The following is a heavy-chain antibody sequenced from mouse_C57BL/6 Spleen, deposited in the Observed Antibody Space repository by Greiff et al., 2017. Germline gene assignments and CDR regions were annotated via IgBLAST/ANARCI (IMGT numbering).Heavy chain of an antibody. D-gene: IGHD2-3*01. Sequence: VKLMESGAELARPGASVKLSCKASGYTFTSYGISWVKQRTGQGLEWIGEIYPRSGNTYYNEKFKGKATLTADKSSSTAYMELRSLTSEDSAVCFCARGGDGYYAAFDYWGQGTTLTVSS. J-gene: IGHJ2*01. V-gene: IGHV1-81*01. CDR3: ARGGDGYYAAFDY. CDR2: IYPRSGNT. CDR1: GYTFTSYG.